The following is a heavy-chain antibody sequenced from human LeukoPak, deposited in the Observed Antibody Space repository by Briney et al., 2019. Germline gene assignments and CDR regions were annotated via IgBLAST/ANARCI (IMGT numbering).Heavy chain of an antibody. CDR3: ARAGLPIFYYYMDV. J-gene: IGHJ6*03. CDR2: INPNSGGT. V-gene: IGHV1-2*02. Sequence: ASVKVSCKASGYTFTGYYMHWVRQAPGQGLEWMGWINPNSGGTNYAQKFQGRVTITRDTSISTAYMELTSLRSDDTAVYYCARAGLPIFYYYMDVWGKGTTVTVSS. D-gene: IGHD3/OR15-3a*01. CDR1: GYTFTGYY.